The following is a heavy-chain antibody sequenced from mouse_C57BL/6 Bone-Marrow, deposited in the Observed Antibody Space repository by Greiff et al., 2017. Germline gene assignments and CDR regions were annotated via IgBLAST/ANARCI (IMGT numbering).Heavy chain of an antibody. J-gene: IGHJ4*01. CDR2: INPNNGGT. V-gene: IGHV1-26*01. CDR3: ARSGGTTGVDY. CDR1: GYTFTDYY. D-gene: IGHD1-1*01. Sequence: VQLQQSGPELVKPGASVKISCKASGYTFTDYYMNWVKQSHGKSLEWIGDINPNNGGTSYNQKFKGKATLTVDKSSSTDYMELRSLTSEDSAVYYCARSGGTTGVDYWGQGTSVTVSS.